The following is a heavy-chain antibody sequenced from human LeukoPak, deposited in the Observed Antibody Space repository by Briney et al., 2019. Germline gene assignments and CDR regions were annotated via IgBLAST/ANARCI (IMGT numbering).Heavy chain of an antibody. CDR3: VKDRYSSSWYPFDY. Sequence: GGSLRLSCSASGFTFSSYAMHWVRQAPGKGLEYVSAISSNGGSTYYADPVKGRFTISRDNSKNTLYLQMSSLRAEDTAVYYCVKDRYSSSWYPFDYWGQGTLVTVSS. V-gene: IGHV3-64D*06. CDR1: GFTFSSYA. CDR2: ISSNGGST. D-gene: IGHD6-13*01. J-gene: IGHJ4*02.